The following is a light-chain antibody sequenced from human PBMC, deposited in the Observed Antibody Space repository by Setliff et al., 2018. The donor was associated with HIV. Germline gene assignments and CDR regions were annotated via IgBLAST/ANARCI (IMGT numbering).Light chain of an antibody. CDR3: AIWDDSLPVHYV. CDR1: DSNIGGNT. CDR2: RDN. J-gene: IGLJ1*01. Sequence: QSALTQPPSASGTPGQTVTISCSGSDSNIGGNTVSWYQQLPGTAPKVLIYRDNQRPSGVPDRFSGSKSGTSASLAIGCLQSEDEADYYCAIWDDSLPVHYVFGPGTKVTVL. V-gene: IGLV1-44*01.